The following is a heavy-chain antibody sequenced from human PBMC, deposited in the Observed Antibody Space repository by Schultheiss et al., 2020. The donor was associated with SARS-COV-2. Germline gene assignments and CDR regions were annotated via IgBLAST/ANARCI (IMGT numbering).Heavy chain of an antibody. CDR3: AKGPLWNLASNMDV. J-gene: IGHJ6*03. V-gene: IGHV3-23*01. Sequence: GGSLRLSCAASGFTFSSYGMSWVRQAPGKGLEWVSAISGSGGSTYYADSVKGRFTMSRDNSKNTLYLQMNSLRAEDTAVYYCAKGPLWNLASNMDVWGKGTTVTVSS. D-gene: IGHD2-21*01. CDR1: GFTFSSYG. CDR2: ISGSGGST.